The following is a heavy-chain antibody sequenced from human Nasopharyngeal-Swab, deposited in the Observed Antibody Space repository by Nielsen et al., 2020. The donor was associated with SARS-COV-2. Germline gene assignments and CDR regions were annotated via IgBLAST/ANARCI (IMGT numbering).Heavy chain of an antibody. D-gene: IGHD3-22*01. J-gene: IGHJ4*02. CDR1: GFTFSSYE. Sequence: SCAASGFTFSSYEMNWVRQAPGKGLEWVSYISGSGSSKYYADSVKGRFTISRDDAKNSLYLQMNSLRAEDTAVYYCARDSSDYYDSRGDYPHFDYWGRGTLVTVSS. V-gene: IGHV3-48*03. CDR2: ISGSGSSK. CDR3: ARDSSDYYDSRGDYPHFDY.